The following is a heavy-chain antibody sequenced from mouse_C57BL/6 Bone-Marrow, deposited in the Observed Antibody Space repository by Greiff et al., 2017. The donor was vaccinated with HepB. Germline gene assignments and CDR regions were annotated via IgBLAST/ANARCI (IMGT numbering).Heavy chain of an antibody. V-gene: IGHV14-4*01. Sequence: VQLQQSGAELVRPGASVKLSCTASGFNIKDDYMHWVKPRPEQGLEWLGWIDPENGDTEYASKFQGKATITADTSSNTAYRQLSILNSEDTAVYYGTTGGYDDGGVAYWGQGTLVTVSA. CDR3: TTGGYDDGGVAY. J-gene: IGHJ3*01. CDR2: IDPENGDT. D-gene: IGHD2-4*01. CDR1: GFNIKDDY.